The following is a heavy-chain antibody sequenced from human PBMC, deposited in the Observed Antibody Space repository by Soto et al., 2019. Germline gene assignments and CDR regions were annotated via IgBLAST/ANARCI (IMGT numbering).Heavy chain of an antibody. V-gene: IGHV3-33*01. CDR3: ARDAVYDILTGYYGPDY. Sequence: GGSLRLSCAASGFTFSSYGMHWVRQDPGKGLEWVAVIWYDGSNKYYADSVKGRFTISRDNSKNTLYLQMNSLRAEDTAVYYCARDAVYDILTGYYGPDYWGQGTLVTVSS. CDR1: GFTFSSYG. J-gene: IGHJ4*02. CDR2: IWYDGSNK. D-gene: IGHD3-9*01.